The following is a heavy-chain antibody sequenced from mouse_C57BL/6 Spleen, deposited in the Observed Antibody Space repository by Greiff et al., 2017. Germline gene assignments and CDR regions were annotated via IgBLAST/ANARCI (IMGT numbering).Heavy chain of an antibody. J-gene: IGHJ4*01. Sequence: QVTLKVSGPGILQPSQTLSLSCSFSGFSLSTSNMGIGWIRQPPGKGLVWLVHTWWNDDKYYNPFLKSRLTIYKDTSNNQVFLKITSVDTADTATYFCAQIAPEYAMDYWGQGTSVTVSS. CDR1: GFSLSTSNMG. CDR2: TWWNDDK. CDR3: AQIAPEYAMDY. V-gene: IGHV8-5*01.